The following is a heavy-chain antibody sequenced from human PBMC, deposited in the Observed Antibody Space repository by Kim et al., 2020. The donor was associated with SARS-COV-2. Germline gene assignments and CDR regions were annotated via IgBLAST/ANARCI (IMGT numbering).Heavy chain of an antibody. CDR2: ISAYNGNT. CDR1: GYTFTSYG. V-gene: IGHV1-18*01. Sequence: ASVKVSCKASGYTFTSYGISWVRQAPGQGLEWMGWISAYNGNTNYAQKLQGRVTMTTDTSTSTAYMELRSLRSDDTAVYYCARALGSQWLVTNWFDPWGQGTLVTVSS. J-gene: IGHJ5*02. CDR3: ARALGSQWLVTNWFDP. D-gene: IGHD6-19*01.